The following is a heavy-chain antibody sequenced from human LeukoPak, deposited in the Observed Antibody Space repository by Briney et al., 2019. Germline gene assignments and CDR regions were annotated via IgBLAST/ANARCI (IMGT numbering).Heavy chain of an antibody. Sequence: GGSLRLSCAPSGFTFSSYWMHWVRQAPGKGLVWVSRINSEGSSTSYADSVKGRFTISRDNAKNTLYLQMNSLRAEDTSVYYCARDRNTGSSYENLFEYWGQGSLVTVSS. CDR2: INSEGSST. D-gene: IGHD1-26*01. CDR1: GFTFSSYW. V-gene: IGHV3-74*01. CDR3: ARDRNTGSSYENLFEY. J-gene: IGHJ4*02.